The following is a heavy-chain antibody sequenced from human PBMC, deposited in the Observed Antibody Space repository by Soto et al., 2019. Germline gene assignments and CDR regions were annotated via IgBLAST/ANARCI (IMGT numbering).Heavy chain of an antibody. J-gene: IGHJ5*02. CDR3: VRDGTKTLRDWFDP. CDR2: IYATGTT. D-gene: IGHD1-1*01. CDR1: GASISGFY. Sequence: TLSLTCTVSGASISGFYWSWIRKSAGKGLEWIGRIYATGTTDYNPSLKSRVMMSVDTSKKQFSLKLRSVAAADTAVYYCVRDGTKTLRDWFDPWGQGISVTVSS. V-gene: IGHV4-4*07.